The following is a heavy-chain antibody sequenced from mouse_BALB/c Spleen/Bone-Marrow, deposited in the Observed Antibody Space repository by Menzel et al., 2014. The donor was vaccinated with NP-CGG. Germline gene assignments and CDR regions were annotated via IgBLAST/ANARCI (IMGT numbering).Heavy chain of an antibody. J-gene: IGHJ4*01. CDR3: AKAYYRYYGSLYAMDY. D-gene: IGHD2-14*01. V-gene: IGHV2-5-1*01. CDR2: IWSGGGA. Sequence: VPLQQSGPSLVQPSQSLSLNCTVSGFSLTTYGIHWVRPSPGKGMAWLGMIWSGGGADYRGPFMSRLSLTTDNSKSPVCFKINRLQADDTAIYYCAKAYYRYYGSLYAMDYWGQGTSVAVSS. CDR1: GFSLTTYG.